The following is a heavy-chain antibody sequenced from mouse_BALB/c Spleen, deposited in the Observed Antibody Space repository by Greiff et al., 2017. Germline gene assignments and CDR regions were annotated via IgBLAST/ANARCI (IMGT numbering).Heavy chain of an antibody. D-gene: IGHD1-1*01. Sequence: DVKLVESGGDLVKPGGSLKLSCAASGFTFSSYGMSWVRQTPDKRLEWVATISSGGSYTYYPDSVKGRFTISRDNAKNTLYLQMSSLKSEDTAMYYCARLDLYYGGRYFDVWGAGTTVTVSS. CDR1: GFTFSSYG. V-gene: IGHV5-6*02. CDR3: ARLDLYYGGRYFDV. CDR2: ISSGGSYT. J-gene: IGHJ1*01.